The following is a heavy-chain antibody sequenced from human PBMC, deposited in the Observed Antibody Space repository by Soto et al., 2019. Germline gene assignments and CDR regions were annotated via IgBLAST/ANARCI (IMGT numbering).Heavy chain of an antibody. D-gene: IGHD6-19*01. Sequence: GESLKISCKGSGYSFTSYWISWVRQMPGKGLEWMGRIDPSDSYTNYSPSFQGHVTISADKSISTAYLQWSSLKASDTAMYYCATQLSGQYSSGWYPPPGMDVWGQGTTVTVSS. CDR3: ATQLSGQYSSGWYPPPGMDV. CDR1: GYSFTSYW. CDR2: IDPSDSYT. V-gene: IGHV5-10-1*01. J-gene: IGHJ6*02.